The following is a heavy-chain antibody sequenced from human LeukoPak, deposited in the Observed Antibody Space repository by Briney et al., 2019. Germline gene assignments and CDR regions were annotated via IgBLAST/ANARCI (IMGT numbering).Heavy chain of an antibody. J-gene: IGHJ4*02. CDR3: ARHVVAVGFDY. V-gene: IGHV3-66*04. D-gene: IGHD3-22*01. CDR1: GFSVSSNY. CDR2: IYSGGHI. Sequence: GGSLRLSCAASGFSVSSNYMSWVRQTPGKGLEWVSGIYSGGHIYYADSVKGRFTISRDNSKNTLYLQMNSLRAEDTAVYYCARHVVAVGFDYWGQGTLVTVSS.